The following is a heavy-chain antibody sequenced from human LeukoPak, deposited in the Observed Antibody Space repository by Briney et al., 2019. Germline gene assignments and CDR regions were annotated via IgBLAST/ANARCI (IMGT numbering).Heavy chain of an antibody. CDR3: ARGFYDSSGHYYAPADY. Sequence: VGSLGLSSAAARYTFSRFWRVWVRHEPGEGLVWVSHTNSDGGATNYAASVKGRFTISRDNAKNTLFLQMNSLRAEDTAVYYCARGFYDSSGHYYAPADYWGQGTLVTVSS. CDR2: TNSDGGAT. D-gene: IGHD3-22*01. J-gene: IGHJ4*02. CDR1: RYTFSRFW. V-gene: IGHV3-74*01.